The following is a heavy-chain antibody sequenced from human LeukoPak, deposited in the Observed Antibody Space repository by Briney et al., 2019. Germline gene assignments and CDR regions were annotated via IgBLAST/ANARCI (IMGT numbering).Heavy chain of an antibody. D-gene: IGHD6-13*01. CDR3: ARALYSISWFYYYYYMDV. CDR2: MNPNSGNT. V-gene: IGHV1-8*01. J-gene: IGHJ6*03. Sequence: GSVKVSCKASGYTFTSYDINWVRQATGQGLEWMGWMNPNSGNTGYAQKFQGRVTMTRNTSISTAYRELSSLRSEDTAVYYCARALYSISWFYYYYYMDVWGKGTTVTASS. CDR1: GYTFTSYD.